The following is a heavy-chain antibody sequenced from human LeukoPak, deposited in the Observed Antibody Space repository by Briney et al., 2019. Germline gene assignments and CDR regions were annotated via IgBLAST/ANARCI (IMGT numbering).Heavy chain of an antibody. CDR1: GFTFSNYG. D-gene: IGHD2-2*03. CDR3: AKDSHWILFDD. J-gene: IGHJ4*02. V-gene: IGHV3-23*01. CDR2: LSGSGGST. Sequence: GGSLRLSCAASGFTFSNYGMSWVRQAPGKGLEWVSGLSGSGGSTYYADSVRGRFTISRDNSKNTLYLQMNSLRDEDTAVYYCAKDSHWILFDDWGQGTLVTVSS.